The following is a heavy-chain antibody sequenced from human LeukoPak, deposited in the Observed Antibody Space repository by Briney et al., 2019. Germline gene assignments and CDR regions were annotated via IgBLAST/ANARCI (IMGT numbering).Heavy chain of an antibody. CDR1: GFTFSSYS. CDR3: AAEIYYYYGMDV. Sequence: GGSLRLSCAASGFTFSSYSMNWVRQAPGKGLEWVANIKQDGSEKYYVDSVKGRFTISRDNAKNSLYLQMNSLRAEDTAVYYCAAEIYYYYGMDVWGQGTTVTVSS. V-gene: IGHV3-7*03. J-gene: IGHJ6*02. CDR2: IKQDGSEK.